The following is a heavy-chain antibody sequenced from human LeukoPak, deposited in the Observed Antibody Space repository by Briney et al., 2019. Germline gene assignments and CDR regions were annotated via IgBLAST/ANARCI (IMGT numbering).Heavy chain of an antibody. J-gene: IGHJ4*02. CDR2: ISSSGITI. CDR3: AKVSVAEDM. Sequence: GGSLRLSCAASGFTFSDYYMSWIRQAPGKGLEWVSYISSSGITIYYADSVKGRFTISRDNSKNALYLQMNSLRAEDTAVYYCAKVSVAEDMWGQGTLVTVSS. V-gene: IGHV3-11*01. CDR1: GFTFSDYY.